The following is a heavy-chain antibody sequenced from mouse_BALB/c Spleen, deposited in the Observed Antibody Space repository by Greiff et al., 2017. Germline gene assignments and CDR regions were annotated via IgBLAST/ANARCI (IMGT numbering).Heavy chain of an antibody. Sequence: VQLQQSGTVLARPGASVKMSCKASGYSFTSYWMHWVKQRPGQGLEWIGAIYPGNSDTSYNQKFKGKAKLTAVTSASTAYMELSSLTNEDSAVYYCTREGDYYGSSRGFAYWGQGTLVTVSA. J-gene: IGHJ3*01. V-gene: IGHV1-5*01. D-gene: IGHD1-1*01. CDR3: TREGDYYGSSRGFAY. CDR1: GYSFTSYW. CDR2: IYPGNSDT.